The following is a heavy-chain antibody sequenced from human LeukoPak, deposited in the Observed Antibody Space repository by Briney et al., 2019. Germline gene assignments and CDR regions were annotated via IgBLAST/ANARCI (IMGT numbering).Heavy chain of an antibody. V-gene: IGHV1-18*01. CDR3: ARGLQENLAWLQAFSAFDI. D-gene: IGHD5-12*01. J-gene: IGHJ3*02. CDR1: GYTFSNYG. CDR2: ISVYNGNT. Sequence: ASVKVSCKASGYTFSNYGISWVRQAPGQGLEWMGWISVYNGNTNYAQKLQGRVTMTTDTPTSTAYMELRSLRSDDTAVYYCARGLQENLAWLQAFSAFDIWGQGTMVTVSS.